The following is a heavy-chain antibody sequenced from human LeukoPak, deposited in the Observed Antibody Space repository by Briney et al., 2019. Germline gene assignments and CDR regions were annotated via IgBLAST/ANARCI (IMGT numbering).Heavy chain of an antibody. J-gene: IGHJ4*02. CDR2: ISWNSGSI. D-gene: IGHD3-22*01. Sequence: GGSLRLSCAASGFTFDDYAMHWVRQAPGKGLEWVSGISWNSGSIGYADSVKGRFTISRDNSKNTLYLQMNSLRAEDTAVYYCAKDPYYYDSSGYYSSDYWGQGTLVTVSS. V-gene: IGHV3-9*01. CDR3: AKDPYYYDSSGYYSSDY. CDR1: GFTFDDYA.